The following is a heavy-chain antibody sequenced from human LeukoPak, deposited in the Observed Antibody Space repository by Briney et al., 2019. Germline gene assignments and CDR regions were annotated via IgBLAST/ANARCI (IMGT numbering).Heavy chain of an antibody. CDR1: GYSISSGYY. CDR3: ARLSADSSSSRGFDY. D-gene: IGHD2-2*01. Sequence: SETLSLTCTVSGYSISSGYYWGWIRQPAGKGLEWIGRIYTSGSTNYNPSLKSRVAMSVDTSKNQFSLKLSSVTAADTAVYYCARLSADSSSSRGFDYWGQGTLVTVSS. J-gene: IGHJ4*02. V-gene: IGHV4-4*07. CDR2: IYTSGST.